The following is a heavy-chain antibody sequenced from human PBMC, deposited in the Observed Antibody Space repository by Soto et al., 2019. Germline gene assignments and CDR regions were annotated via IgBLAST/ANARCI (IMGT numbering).Heavy chain of an antibody. Sequence: PGGSLRLSCVASGFTFSSYSMNWVRQAPGQGLEWVSYISSSSNVIYYADSVKGRFTISRDNAKNSLYLQMNSLRDEDTAVYYCAREVSKYSGYDFDYWGQGTLVTVSS. CDR2: ISSSSNVI. CDR1: GFTFSSYS. V-gene: IGHV3-48*02. D-gene: IGHD5-12*01. J-gene: IGHJ4*02. CDR3: AREVSKYSGYDFDY.